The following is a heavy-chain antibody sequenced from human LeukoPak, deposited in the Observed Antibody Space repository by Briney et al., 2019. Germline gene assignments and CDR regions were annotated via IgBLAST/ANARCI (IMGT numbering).Heavy chain of an antibody. CDR2: IKEDGSEK. CDR1: GLTFRKAW. Sequence: PGRSLRLSWAVSGLTFRKAWMNSARQAPGKWLGWVAFIKEDGSEKYYVDSVKGRFTVSRENAKNSLYLQINSQRTAETGVTFVARGGPTVGTYDWGQGTLVTVS. J-gene: IGHJ4*02. CDR3: ARGGPTVGTYD. D-gene: IGHD1-26*01. V-gene: IGHV3-7*01.